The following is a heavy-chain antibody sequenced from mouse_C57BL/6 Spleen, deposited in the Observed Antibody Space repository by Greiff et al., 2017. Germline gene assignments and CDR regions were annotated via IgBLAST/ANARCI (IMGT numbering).Heavy chain of an antibody. CDR1: GYTFTSYW. CDR3: ARRGTTGVAPYWYFDV. Sequence: QVQLQQPGAELVRPGSSVKLSCKASGYTFTSYWMDWVKQRPGQGLEWIGNIYPSDSETHYNQKFKDKATLTVDKSSSTAYMQLSSLTSEDSAVYSCARRGTTGVAPYWYFDVWGTGTTVTVSS. CDR2: IYPSDSET. J-gene: IGHJ1*03. V-gene: IGHV1-61*01. D-gene: IGHD1-1*01.